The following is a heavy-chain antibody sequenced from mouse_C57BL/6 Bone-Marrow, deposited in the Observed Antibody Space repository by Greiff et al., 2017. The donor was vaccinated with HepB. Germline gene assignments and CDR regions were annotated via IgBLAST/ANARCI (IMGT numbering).Heavy chain of an antibody. CDR2: ISDGGSYT. D-gene: IGHD1-1*01. J-gene: IGHJ4*01. V-gene: IGHV5-4*03. CDR3: ARVLITTVYYAMDY. CDR1: GFTFSSYA. Sequence: DVMLVESGGGLVKPGGSLKLSCAASGFTFSSYAMSWVRQTPEKRLEWVATISDGGSYTYYPDNVKGRFTISRDNAKNNLYLQMSHLKSEDTAMYYCARVLITTVYYAMDYWGQGTSVTVSS.